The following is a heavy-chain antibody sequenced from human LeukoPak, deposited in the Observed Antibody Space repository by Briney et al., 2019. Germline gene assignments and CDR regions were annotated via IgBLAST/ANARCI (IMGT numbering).Heavy chain of an antibody. Sequence: PSETLSLTCSVSGGTISSSSYYWGWIRQPPGKGLEWIGEIYYSGRAYYNSSLKSRLTISVDTSWNQFSLTLSSVTAADTGVYYCARRRYYDSTGYLDWGQGTLVSVST. J-gene: IGHJ1*01. V-gene: IGHV4-39*01. CDR2: IYYSGRA. CDR3: ARRRYYDSTGYLD. D-gene: IGHD3-22*01. CDR1: GGTISSSSYY.